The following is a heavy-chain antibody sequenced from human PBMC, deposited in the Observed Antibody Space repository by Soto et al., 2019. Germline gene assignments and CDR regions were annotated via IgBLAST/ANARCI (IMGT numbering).Heavy chain of an antibody. V-gene: IGHV3-23*01. CDR2: ISGGGDST. CDR1: GFTFSNYA. CDR3: AKDRLARGFDY. J-gene: IGHJ4*02. Sequence: EVQLLDSGGGLVQPGGSLSLSCATSGFTFSNYAMNWVRQAPGKGLEWVLGISGGGDSTYYADSVKGRFTISRDNSMNTLFLQMNSLRAEDTAVYYCAKDRLARGFDYWGQGTLVTVSS.